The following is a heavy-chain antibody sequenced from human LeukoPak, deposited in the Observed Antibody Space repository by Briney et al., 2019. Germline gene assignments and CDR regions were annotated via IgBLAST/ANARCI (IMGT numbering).Heavy chain of an antibody. D-gene: IGHD5-24*01. Sequence: GEPRKISCKVSGYSFTSYWIGWGRQLPGKGQEWMGIIYPGDSDTRYSPSFQGQVTISADKSNSTAYLQWSSLKASGTAMYYCARGDLYYFDYWGQGTLVTVSS. V-gene: IGHV5-51*01. J-gene: IGHJ4*02. CDR1: GYSFTSYW. CDR2: IYPGDSDT. CDR3: ARGDLYYFDY.